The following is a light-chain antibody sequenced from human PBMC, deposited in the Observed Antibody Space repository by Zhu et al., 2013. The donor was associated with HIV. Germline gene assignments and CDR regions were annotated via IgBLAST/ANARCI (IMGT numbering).Light chain of an antibody. J-gene: IGLJ3*02. Sequence: QTVVTQEPSLSVSPGGTVTLTCGLTSGSVSTNYYPSWHQQTPGQAPRTLIYRTNTRSSGVPDRFSGSILGNKAALTITGARPDDESDYYCVLYMGGGFWVFGGGTKLTVL. CDR3: VLYMGGGFWV. CDR1: SGSVSTNYY. V-gene: IGLV8-61*01. CDR2: RTN.